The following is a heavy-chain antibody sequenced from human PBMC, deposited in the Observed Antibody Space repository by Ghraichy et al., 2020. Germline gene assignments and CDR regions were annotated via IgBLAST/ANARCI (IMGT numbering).Heavy chain of an antibody. CDR2: INHSGST. Sequence: TLSLTCAVYGGSFSGYYWSWIRQPPGKGLEWIGEINHSGSTNYNPSLKSRVTISVDTSKNQFSLKLSSVTAADTAVYYCARGEDYYDSSGYLSAWGQGTLVTVS. D-gene: IGHD3-22*01. V-gene: IGHV4-34*01. CDR1: GGSFSGYY. CDR3: ARGEDYYDSSGYLSA. J-gene: IGHJ5*02.